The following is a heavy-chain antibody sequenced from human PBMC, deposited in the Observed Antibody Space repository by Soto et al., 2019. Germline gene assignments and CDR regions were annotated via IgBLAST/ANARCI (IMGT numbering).Heavy chain of an antibody. CDR1: GFSISSGGYY. D-gene: IGHD3-3*01. CDR2: IYYSGST. CDR3: AAHGITIFGVVTGSDY. Sequence: TSETLSLTCTFSGFSISSGGYYWSWIRQHPGKGLEWIGYIYYSGSTYYNPSLKSRVTISVDTSKNQFSLKLSSVTAADTAVYYCAAHGITIFGVVTGSDYWGQGTLVTVSS. J-gene: IGHJ4*02. V-gene: IGHV4-31*03.